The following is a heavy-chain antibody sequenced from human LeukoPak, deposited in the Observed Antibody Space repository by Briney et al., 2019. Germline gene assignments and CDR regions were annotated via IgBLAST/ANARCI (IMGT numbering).Heavy chain of an antibody. V-gene: IGHV4-4*02. CDR3: ARLGLCSSTSCHP. CDR1: GGSISSSSW. CDR2: IYHSGST. D-gene: IGHD2-2*01. J-gene: IGHJ5*02. Sequence: SETLSLTCAVSGGSISSSSWWSWVRQPPGKGLEWIGEIYHSGSTNYNPSLKSRVTISVDKSKNQFSLKLSSVTAADTAVYYCARLGLCSSTSCHPWGQGTLVTVSS.